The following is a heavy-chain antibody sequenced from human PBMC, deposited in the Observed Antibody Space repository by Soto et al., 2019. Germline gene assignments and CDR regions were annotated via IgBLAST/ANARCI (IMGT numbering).Heavy chain of an antibody. D-gene: IGHD6-13*01. CDR1: GFTFTGYA. CDR3: AKSIIAAGTYHFDN. Sequence: VQLLESGGGLVQPGGSLRLSCAASGFTFTGYAMSWVRQAPGKGLEWVSGISGSGSSTDYADSVKGRFIISRDSSNNTVYLQMNSLTAEDTAMYYCAKSIIAAGTYHFDNWGQGALVAVSS. V-gene: IGHV3-23*01. J-gene: IGHJ4*02. CDR2: ISGSGSST.